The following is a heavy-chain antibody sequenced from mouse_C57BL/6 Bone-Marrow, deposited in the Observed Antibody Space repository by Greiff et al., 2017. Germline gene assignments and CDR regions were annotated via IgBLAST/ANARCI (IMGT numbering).Heavy chain of an antibody. V-gene: IGHV1-54*01. CDR2: INPGSGGT. D-gene: IGHD1-1*01. Sequence: VKLQESGAELVRPGTSVKVSCKASGYAFTNYLIEWVKQRPGQGLEWIGVINPGSGGTNYNEKFKGKATLTADKSSSTAYMQLSSLTSEDTAVYFCARHRAYYYGSSPLRYLDVWCTGTTVTVSS. CDR1: GYAFTNYL. J-gene: IGHJ1*03. CDR3: ARHRAYYYGSSPLRYLDV.